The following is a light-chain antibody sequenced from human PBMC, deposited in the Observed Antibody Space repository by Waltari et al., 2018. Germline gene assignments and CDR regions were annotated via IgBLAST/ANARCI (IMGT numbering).Light chain of an antibody. Sequence: EIVLTQSPANLSLSPGERADFHCRASQSVGSYLGWYQQKPGQVPRLLIYAASHRATGIPARFSGSGSGTDFTLTISSLEPEDFAVYYCQQRSNWPLTFGEGTTVEIK. CDR3: QQRSNWPLT. CDR2: AAS. CDR1: QSVGSY. V-gene: IGKV3-11*01. J-gene: IGKJ4*01.